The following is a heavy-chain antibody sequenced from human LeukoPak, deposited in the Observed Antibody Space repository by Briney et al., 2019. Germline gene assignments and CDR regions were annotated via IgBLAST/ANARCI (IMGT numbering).Heavy chain of an antibody. Sequence: GGSLRLSCAASGFTFSSYWMSWVRQAPGKGLEWVANIKQDGSEKYYVDSVKGRFTISRDNAKNSLYLQMNSLRAEDTAVYYCARGTERDYVWGSYRLDYWGQGTLVTVSS. J-gene: IGHJ4*02. V-gene: IGHV3-7*01. CDR1: GFTFSSYW. CDR3: ARGTERDYVWGSYRLDY. CDR2: IKQDGSEK. D-gene: IGHD3-16*02.